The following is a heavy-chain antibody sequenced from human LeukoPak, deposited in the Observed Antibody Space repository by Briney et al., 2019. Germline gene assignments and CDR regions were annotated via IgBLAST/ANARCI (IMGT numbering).Heavy chain of an antibody. CDR3: TRSAVVLPYYFDY. CDR1: GYTLSELS. CDR2: FDPENGET. D-gene: IGHD3-22*01. Sequence: ALVKVSCKVSGYTLSELSMHWVRQAHGKGLEWMGSFDPENGETLYAPDFQGRVSLTEDTSAATAYMELISLRSEDTAVYYCTRSAVVLPYYFDYWGQGTLVTVSS. V-gene: IGHV1-24*01. J-gene: IGHJ4*02.